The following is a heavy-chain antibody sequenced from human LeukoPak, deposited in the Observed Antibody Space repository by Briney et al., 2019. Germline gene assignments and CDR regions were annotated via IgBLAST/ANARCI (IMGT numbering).Heavy chain of an antibody. J-gene: IGHJ4*02. CDR3: ARLNSYGPDY. Sequence: PSETLSLTCTVSGGSISSGDYSWSWIRQPPGLGLEWIGYIYYSGSTYYNPSLKSRVTISVDTSKNQFSLKLSSVTAADTAVYYCARLNSYGPDYWGQGTLVTVSS. V-gene: IGHV4-30-4*01. CDR2: IYYSGST. CDR1: GGSISSGDYS. D-gene: IGHD5-18*01.